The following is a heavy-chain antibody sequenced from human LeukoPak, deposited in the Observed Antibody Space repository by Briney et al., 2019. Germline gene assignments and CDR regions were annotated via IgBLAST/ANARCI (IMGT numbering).Heavy chain of an antibody. D-gene: IGHD3-10*01. Sequence: GGSLRLSCAASGFTLSGYEMNWDRQAPGKGLEWLSYVSNSGNTIFYADSVKGRFTISRDNAKNSLYLQMNSLRAEDTAVYYCARGIGGVWGQGTLVTVSS. V-gene: IGHV3-48*03. CDR1: GFTLSGYE. CDR2: VSNSGNTI. CDR3: ARGIGGV. J-gene: IGHJ4*02.